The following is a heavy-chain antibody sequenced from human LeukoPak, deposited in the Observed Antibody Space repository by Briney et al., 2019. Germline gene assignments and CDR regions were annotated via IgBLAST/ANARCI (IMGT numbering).Heavy chain of an antibody. V-gene: IGHV3-21*01. CDR1: GFAFSSYS. Sequence: GGSLRLSYAASGFAFSSYSMNWVRQAPGKGLEWVSSISSSSSYIYYADSVKGRFTISRDNVKNSLYLQMNSLRAEDTAVYYCARLRFYGFDPWGQGTLVTVSS. CDR3: ARLRFYGFDP. CDR2: ISSSSSYI. J-gene: IGHJ5*02. D-gene: IGHD3-3*01.